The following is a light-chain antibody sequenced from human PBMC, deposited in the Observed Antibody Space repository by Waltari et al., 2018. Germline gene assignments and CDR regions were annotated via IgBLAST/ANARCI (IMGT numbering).Light chain of an antibody. CDR2: DAS. Sequence: DIQMTQSPSSLSASVGDRVTITCQASQGINKYLNWYQQKPGKPPNLLIYDASNWETWVPSRFSGSGSGRHFTLTISSLQPEDIATYYCQQYGNLPPSVTFGQGTRLEIK. CDR3: QQYGNLPPSVT. J-gene: IGKJ5*01. CDR1: QGINKY. V-gene: IGKV1-33*01.